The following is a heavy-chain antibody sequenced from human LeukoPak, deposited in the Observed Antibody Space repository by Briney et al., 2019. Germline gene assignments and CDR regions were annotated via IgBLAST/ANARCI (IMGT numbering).Heavy chain of an antibody. D-gene: IGHD2-2*01. J-gene: IGHJ5*02. V-gene: IGHV4-34*01. CDR3: ARELGYCSSTSCYFDP. CDR2: INHSGST. Sequence: SETLSLTCAVYGGSFSGYCWSWIRQPPGKGLEWIGEINHSGSTNYNPSLKSRVTISVETSKNQFSLKLSSVTAADTAVYYCARELGYCSSTSCYFDPWGQGTLVTVSS. CDR1: GGSFSGYC.